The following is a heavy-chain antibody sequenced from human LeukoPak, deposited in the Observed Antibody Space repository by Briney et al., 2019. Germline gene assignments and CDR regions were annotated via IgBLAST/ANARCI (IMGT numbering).Heavy chain of an antibody. V-gene: IGHV3-23*01. D-gene: IGHD3-3*01. CDR1: GFTFSSYA. CDR3: ANSATLNDFWSGYRRLYFDY. Sequence: GGSLRLSCAASGFTFSSYAMSWVRQAPGKGLEWVSSISGSGGSTYYADFVKGRFIISRDNSKNTLYLQMNSLRAEDTAVYYCANSATLNDFWSGYRRLYFDYWGQGTLVTVSS. J-gene: IGHJ4*02. CDR2: ISGSGGST.